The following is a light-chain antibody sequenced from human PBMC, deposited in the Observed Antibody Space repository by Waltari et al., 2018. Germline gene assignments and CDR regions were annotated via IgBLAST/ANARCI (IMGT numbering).Light chain of an antibody. Sequence: QSALTQPRSVSGSPGQSVTISCTGTSSDVGSYNYVSWYQQYPGKVPKLMIYDVSKRPAGGPVRFSGSKSGNTASLTISGLQAEDEADYYCFSYAGSYVVFGGGTKLTVL. CDR3: FSYAGSYVV. CDR2: DVS. V-gene: IGLV2-11*01. CDR1: SSDVGSYNY. J-gene: IGLJ2*01.